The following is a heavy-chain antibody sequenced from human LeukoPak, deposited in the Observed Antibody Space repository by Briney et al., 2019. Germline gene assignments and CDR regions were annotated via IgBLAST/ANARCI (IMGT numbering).Heavy chain of an antibody. CDR3: ARSRPAPKEFDH. CDR2: IYTSGTT. CDR1: GDSISAYY. J-gene: IGHJ4*02. V-gene: IGHV4-4*09. Sequence: SETLSLTCTVSGDSISAYYWSWIRQPPGKGLEWIGYIYTSGTTNYNPSLKSRATMSADTSKNQFSLKLDSVTAADTAVYYCARSRPAPKEFDHWGQGTLVAVSS. D-gene: IGHD2-2*01.